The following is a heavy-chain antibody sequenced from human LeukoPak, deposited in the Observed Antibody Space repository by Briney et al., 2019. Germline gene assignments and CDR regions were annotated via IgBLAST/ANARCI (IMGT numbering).Heavy chain of an antibody. CDR1: GGSISSYY. J-gene: IGHJ5*02. CDR3: ARLSHQLVLSWFDP. V-gene: IGHV4-59*08. D-gene: IGHD6-13*01. CDR2: VNYIRSA. Sequence: PETLSLTSAVSGGSISSYYWGWIRQPPAKGLEWIGYVNYIRSANYNPSLKSRVTISVNAYKNQFSLKLSPVSAADAAVYYCARLSHQLVLSWFDPWGQGTLVTVSS.